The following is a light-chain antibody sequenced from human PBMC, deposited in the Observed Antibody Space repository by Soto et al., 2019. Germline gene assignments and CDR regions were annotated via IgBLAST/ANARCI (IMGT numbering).Light chain of an antibody. CDR2: GAF. V-gene: IGKV3D-15*01. Sequence: EVVMTQSPATLSVSPGEGATLSCRASQSVSSNLAWYQQAPGQAPRLLIYGAFNRATGIPDRFSGSGSGTDFTLTISSLQPDDFATYYCQQYNSYWTFGQGTKVDIK. CDR3: QQYNSYWT. J-gene: IGKJ1*01. CDR1: QSVSSN.